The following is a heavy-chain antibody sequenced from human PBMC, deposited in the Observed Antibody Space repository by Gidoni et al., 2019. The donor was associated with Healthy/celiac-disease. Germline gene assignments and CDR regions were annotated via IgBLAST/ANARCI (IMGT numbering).Heavy chain of an antibody. CDR2: ISYSGST. D-gene: IGHD3-22*01. V-gene: IGHV4-59*01. CDR1: GGSISSYY. CDR3: ARERDSSGPDAFDI. J-gene: IGHJ3*02. Sequence: QVQLQESGPGLVKPSETLSLTCTVPGGSISSYYWSWIRQPPGKGLEWIGYISYSGSTNYNPSLKSRVTISVDTSKNQFSLKLSSVTAADTAVYYCARERDSSGPDAFDIWGQGTMVTVSS.